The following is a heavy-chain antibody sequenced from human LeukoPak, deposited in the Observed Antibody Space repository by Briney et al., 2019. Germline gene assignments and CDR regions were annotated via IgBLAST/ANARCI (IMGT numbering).Heavy chain of an antibody. J-gene: IGHJ4*02. V-gene: IGHV3-7*02. CDR3: VRTTYGDD. Sequence: GGSLRLSCAASGFTLSTYWMTWVRQAPRKGLEWVAAVKPDGSEKYYLDSVRGRFTISRDNAKNSLSLQLSSLRAEDTAVYYCVRTTYGDDWARGALVTVSS. CDR2: VKPDGSEK. CDR1: GFTLSTYW. D-gene: IGHD1-1*01.